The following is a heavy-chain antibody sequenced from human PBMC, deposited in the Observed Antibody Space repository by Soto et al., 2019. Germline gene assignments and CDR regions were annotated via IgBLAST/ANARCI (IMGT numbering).Heavy chain of an antibody. CDR2: IIPILGIA. J-gene: IGHJ6*03. V-gene: IGHV1-69*02. Sequence: QVQLVQSGAEVKKPGSSVKVSCKASGGTFSSYTISWVRQAPGQGLEWMGRIIPILGIANYAQKFQGRVTITADKSTSTANMELSSLRADDTAVDYCARLTTLRFVEEDNCDYYYYYCMDVWGKGTTVTVSS. CDR3: ARLTTLRFVEEDNCDYYYYYCMDV. CDR1: GGTFSSYT. D-gene: IGHD3-3*01.